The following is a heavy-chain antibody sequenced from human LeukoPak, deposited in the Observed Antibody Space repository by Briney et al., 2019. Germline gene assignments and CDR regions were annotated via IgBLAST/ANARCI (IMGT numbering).Heavy chain of an antibody. D-gene: IGHD2-8*01. V-gene: IGHV1-46*01. J-gene: IGHJ4*02. CDR2: INLSGGST. CDR1: GYTFTSYH. CDR3: ARDYVDDIPMIKDY. Sequence: ASVKVSCKASGYTFTSYHMHWVRQAPGQGLEWMGKINLSGGSTTYAQKFQGRVTMARDTSTSTVYMELSSLRSEDTAVYYCARDYVDDIPMIKDYWGQGTLVTVSS.